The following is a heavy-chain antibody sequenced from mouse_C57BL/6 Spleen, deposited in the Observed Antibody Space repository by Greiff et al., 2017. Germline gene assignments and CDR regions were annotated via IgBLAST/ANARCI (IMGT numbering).Heavy chain of an antibody. Sequence: EVQLQQSGPVLVKPGPSVKISCKASGFTFTDYYMHWVKQSHGKSLEWIGLVYPYNGSTNYNQKFKGKATLTVDPSSRTAYMELSSLTSEDSAVXYGARVVDGYPYAMDYWGQGTSVTVSS. CDR1: GFTFTDYY. V-gene: IGHV1-36*01. D-gene: IGHD2-3*01. J-gene: IGHJ4*01. CDR2: VYPYNGST. CDR3: ARVVDGYPYAMDY.